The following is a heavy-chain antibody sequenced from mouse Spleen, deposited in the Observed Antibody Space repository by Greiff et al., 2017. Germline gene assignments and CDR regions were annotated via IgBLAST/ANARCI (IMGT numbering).Heavy chain of an antibody. Sequence: EVMLVESGGDLVKPGGSLKLSCAASGFTFSSYGMSWVRQTPDKRLEWVATISSGGSYTYYPDSVKGRFTISRDNAKNTLYLQMSSLKSEDTAMYYCARHDRYDVFAYWGQGTLVTVSA. CDR3: ARHDRYDVFAY. D-gene: IGHD2-14*01. J-gene: IGHJ3*01. CDR1: GFTFSSYG. V-gene: IGHV5-6*01. CDR2: ISSGGSYT.